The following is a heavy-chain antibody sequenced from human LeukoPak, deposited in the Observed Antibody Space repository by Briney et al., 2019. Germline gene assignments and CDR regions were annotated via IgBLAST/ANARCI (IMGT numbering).Heavy chain of an antibody. CDR2: IYSVGST. V-gene: IGHV3-66*01. Sequence: GGSLRLSCAASGFTVSSNYMSWVRQAPGKGLEWVSLIYSVGSTSYADSVKGRFTISRDNSKNTLYFQMNSLRAEDTAVYYCARWDGDYELFDYWGQGTLVTVSS. CDR3: ARWDGDYELFDY. D-gene: IGHD4-17*01. J-gene: IGHJ4*02. CDR1: GFTVSSNY.